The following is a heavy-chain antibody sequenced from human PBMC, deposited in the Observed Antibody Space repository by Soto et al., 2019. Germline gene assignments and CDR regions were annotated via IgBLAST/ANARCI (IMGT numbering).Heavy chain of an antibody. CDR3: ARRCGQGRVDY. CDR2: IYHSGNT. V-gene: IGHV4-30-2*01. J-gene: IGHJ4*02. Sequence: SETLSFTWAVSGGSISSCGYSCNWIRQQPGKGLEWIGEIYHSGNTNYKPSLKSRVTMAVDKSRNQFSLKMSCVTAAAAAVDYCARRCGQGRVDYWGQGSLVTVSS. CDR1: GGSISSCGYS.